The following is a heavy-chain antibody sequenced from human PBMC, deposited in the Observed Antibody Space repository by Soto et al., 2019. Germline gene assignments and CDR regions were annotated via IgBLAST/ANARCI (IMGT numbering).Heavy chain of an antibody. CDR2: LHHGGST. V-gene: IGHV4-4*02. J-gene: IGHJ4*02. CDR1: RYSINNNNW. Sequence: SETQSLTCDVSRYSINNNNWWSWVRQPPGGGLEWIGELHHGGSTNYNPSLESRATFSVDISKNQFFLKLSSVTAADAAVYYCTKNSAYALDYWGQGTLVTVSS. D-gene: IGHD5-12*01. CDR3: TKNSAYALDY.